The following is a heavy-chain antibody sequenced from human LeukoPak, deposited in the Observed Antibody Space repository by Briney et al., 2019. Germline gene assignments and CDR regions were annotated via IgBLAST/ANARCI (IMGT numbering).Heavy chain of an antibody. Sequence: GASVTVSCKASGYTFTSYDINWVRHATGQGLEWMVWMNPNSGNTGYAQKFQGRVTMTRNTSISTAYMELSSLRSEDTAVYYCARGGPRWLQLKPFAYWGQGTLVTASS. J-gene: IGHJ4*02. CDR2: MNPNSGNT. CDR3: ARGGPRWLQLKPFAY. V-gene: IGHV1-8*01. CDR1: GYTFTSYD. D-gene: IGHD5-24*01.